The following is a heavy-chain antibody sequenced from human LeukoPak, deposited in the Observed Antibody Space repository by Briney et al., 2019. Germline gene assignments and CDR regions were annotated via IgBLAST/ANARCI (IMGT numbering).Heavy chain of an antibody. D-gene: IGHD4-23*01. CDR1: GGSISSGGYY. J-gene: IGHJ5*02. CDR3: ARVVTPYNWFDP. Sequence: SETLSLTCTVSGGSISSGGYYWSWIRQPPGKGLEWIGYIYHSGSTYYNPSLKSRVTISVDRSKNQFSLKLSSVTAADTAVYYCARVVTPYNWFDPWGQGTLVTVSS. V-gene: IGHV4-30-2*01. CDR2: IYHSGST.